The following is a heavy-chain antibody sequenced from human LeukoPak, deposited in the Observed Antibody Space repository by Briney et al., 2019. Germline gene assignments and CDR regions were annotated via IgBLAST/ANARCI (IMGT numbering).Heavy chain of an antibody. CDR1: GYTFTSYG. CDR2: ISAYNGNT. V-gene: IGHV1-18*01. J-gene: IGHJ4*02. Sequence: VASVKVSCKASGYTFTSYGISWVRQAPGQGLEWMGWISAYNGNTNYAQKLQGRVTMTTDTSTSTAYMELRSLRSDDTAVYYCARVTGDYYDSSGYYYGGGYFDYWGQGTLVTVSS. D-gene: IGHD3-22*01. CDR3: ARVTGDYYDSSGYYYGGGYFDY.